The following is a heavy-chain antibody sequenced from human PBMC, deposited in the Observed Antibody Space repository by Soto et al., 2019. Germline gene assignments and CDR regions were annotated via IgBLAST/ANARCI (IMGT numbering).Heavy chain of an antibody. V-gene: IGHV4-38-2*01. CDR3: ASSVRFPRAFDI. D-gene: IGHD3-3*01. CDR1: GYSISSGYY. CDR2: IYHSGST. J-gene: IGHJ3*02. Sequence: SETLSLTCAVSGYSISSGYYWGWIRQPPGKGLEWIGSIYHSGSTYYNPSLKSRVTISVDTSKNQFSLKLRSDDTAVYYCASSVRFPRAFDIWGQGTMVTVSS.